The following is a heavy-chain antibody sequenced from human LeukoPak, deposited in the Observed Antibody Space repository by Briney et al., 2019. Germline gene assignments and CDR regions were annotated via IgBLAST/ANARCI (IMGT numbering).Heavy chain of an antibody. Sequence: GGSLRLSCAASGFTVSSNYMSWVRQAPGKGLEWVSIIYSGGATFYAETVKDRFTISRDNSKNTLYLQMNSLRAEDTAVYYCARGGGRGPYGGNADYWGQGTLVTVSS. J-gene: IGHJ4*02. D-gene: IGHD4-23*01. CDR3: ARGGGRGPYGGNADY. V-gene: IGHV3-66*01. CDR1: GFTVSSNY. CDR2: IYSGGAT.